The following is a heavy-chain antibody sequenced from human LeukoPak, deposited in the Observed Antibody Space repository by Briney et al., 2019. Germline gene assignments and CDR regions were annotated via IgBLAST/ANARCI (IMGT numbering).Heavy chain of an antibody. CDR2: IYTSGST. D-gene: IGHD5-12*01. CDR3: ARDPDSGYDFSDY. CDR1: GGSISSGSYY. Sequence: SSETPSLTCTVSGGSISSGSYYWSWIRQPAGKGLEWTGRIYTSGSTNYNPSLKSRVTISVDTSKNQFSLKLSSVTAADTAVYYCARDPDSGYDFSDYWGQGTLVTVSS. V-gene: IGHV4-61*02. J-gene: IGHJ4*02.